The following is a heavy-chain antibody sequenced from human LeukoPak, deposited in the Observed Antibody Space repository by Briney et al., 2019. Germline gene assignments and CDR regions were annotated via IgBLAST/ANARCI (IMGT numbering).Heavy chain of an antibody. CDR2: ISAYNGNT. V-gene: IGHV1-18*01. Sequence: GASVKVSCKDSGYTFTSYGIRWVRQAPGQELEWMGWISAYNGNTNYAQKLQGRVTMTTDTSTSTAYMELRSLRSDDTAVYYCARDTSTNYGGNTTGWFDSWGQGILVTVSS. CDR1: GYTFTSYG. CDR3: ARDTSTNYGGNTTGWFDS. D-gene: IGHD4-23*01. J-gene: IGHJ5*01.